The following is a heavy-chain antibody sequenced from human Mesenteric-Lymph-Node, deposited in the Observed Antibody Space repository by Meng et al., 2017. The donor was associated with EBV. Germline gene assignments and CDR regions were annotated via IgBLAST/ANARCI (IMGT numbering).Heavy chain of an antibody. CDR1: GGSFSGYH. J-gene: IGHJ4*02. CDR3: ARGAIFGIVITYFDY. D-gene: IGHD3-3*02. V-gene: IGHV4-34*01. Sequence: QVQLQQWGAGLLGPSGTLSLTCEASGGSFSGYHWSWIRQPPGKGLEYIGEISQSGDTTYNPSLKSRVTISVDRSRNQFSLKMASVTAADTAVYYCARGAIFGIVITYFDYWSQGTLVTVSS. CDR2: ISQSGDT.